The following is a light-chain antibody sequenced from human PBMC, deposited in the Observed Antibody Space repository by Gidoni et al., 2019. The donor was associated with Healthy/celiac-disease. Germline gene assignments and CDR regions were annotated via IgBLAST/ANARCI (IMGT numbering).Light chain of an antibody. Sequence: EIVLTQSPATLSLSPGEIATLSCRASQSVSSYLAWYQQKPGQAPRLLIYDASNRATGIPARFSGSGSGTDFTLTISSLEPVDFAVYYCQQRSNWPSITFGQGTRLEIK. CDR3: QQRSNWPSIT. CDR1: QSVSSY. J-gene: IGKJ5*01. V-gene: IGKV3-11*01. CDR2: DAS.